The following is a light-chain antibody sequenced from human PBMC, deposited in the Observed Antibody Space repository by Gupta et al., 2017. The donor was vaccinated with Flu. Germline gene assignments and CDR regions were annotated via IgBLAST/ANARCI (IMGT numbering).Light chain of an antibody. CDR1: QSISSD. CDR2: AAF. CDR3: QQSYSAPIT. V-gene: IGKV1-39*01. Sequence: DIQMTQSPSSLSAFVGDRVNITCRASQSISSDLNWHQQKPGKAPKVLINAAFSLQSGVPSRFSGSGAWTDFTLTIDSLQPEDCATYYCQQSYSAPITFGQGTRLEIK. J-gene: IGKJ5*01.